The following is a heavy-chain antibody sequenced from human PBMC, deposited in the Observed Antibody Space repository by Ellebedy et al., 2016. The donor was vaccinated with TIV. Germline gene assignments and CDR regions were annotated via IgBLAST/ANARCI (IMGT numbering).Heavy chain of an antibody. Sequence: GGSLRLSCAASGFTFGAFAVHWVRQAPGKGLEWLSVISGGGDNAYHADSVKGRFTVSRENSKNTLYLQMNRLRTEDTAVYYCAKGTSSGFNYDRVGFEYWGQGTLVTVSS. CDR1: GFTFGAFA. D-gene: IGHD3-16*01. J-gene: IGHJ4*02. CDR2: ISGGGDNA. V-gene: IGHV3-23*01. CDR3: AKGTSSGFNYDRVGFEY.